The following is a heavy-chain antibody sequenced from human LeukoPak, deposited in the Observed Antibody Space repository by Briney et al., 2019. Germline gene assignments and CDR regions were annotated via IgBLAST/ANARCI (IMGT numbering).Heavy chain of an antibody. V-gene: IGHV4-39*01. CDR3: ARHSLYSSGYAFDI. CDR1: GGSISSSSYY. CDR2: IYYSGST. J-gene: IGHJ3*02. Sequence: PSETLSLTCTVYGGSISSSSYYWGWIRQPPGKGLEWVGSIYYSGSTYYNPSLKSRVTISVDTSKNQFSLKLSSVTAADTAVYYCARHSLYSSGYAFDIWGQGTLVTVSS. D-gene: IGHD6-19*01.